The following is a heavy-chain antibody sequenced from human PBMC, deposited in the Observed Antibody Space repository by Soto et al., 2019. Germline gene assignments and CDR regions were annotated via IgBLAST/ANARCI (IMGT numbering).Heavy chain of an antibody. V-gene: IGHV3-30*18. CDR3: AKNVDYLEYFQH. D-gene: IGHD4-17*01. CDR2: ISYDGSNT. CDR1: GFTFSSYG. Sequence: ESGGGVVQPGRSLRLSCAASGFTFSSYGMHWVRQAPGKGLEWVAVISYDGSNTYYADSVKGRFTISRDNSKNTLYLQRNSLRAEDTAVYYCAKNVDYLEYFQHWGQGTLVTVSS. J-gene: IGHJ1*01.